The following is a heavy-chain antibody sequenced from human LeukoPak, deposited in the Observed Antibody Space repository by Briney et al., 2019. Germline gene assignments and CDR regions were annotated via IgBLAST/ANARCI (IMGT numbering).Heavy chain of an antibody. J-gene: IGHJ3*02. CDR3: GRDYGGKASDAFDI. CDR1: GGSISSGDYY. Sequence: SETLSLTCTVSGGSISSGDYYWSWIRQPPEKGLEWIGYIYYSGSTYYNPSLKSRVTISVDTSKNQFSLKLSSVTAADTAVYYCGRDYGGKASDAFDIWGQGTMVTVSS. D-gene: IGHD1-14*01. V-gene: IGHV4-30-4*01. CDR2: IYYSGST.